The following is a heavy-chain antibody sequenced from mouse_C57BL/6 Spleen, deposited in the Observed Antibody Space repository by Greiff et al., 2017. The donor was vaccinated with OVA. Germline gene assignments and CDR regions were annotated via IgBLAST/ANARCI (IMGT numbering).Heavy chain of an antibody. CDR3: TRDNPYDYFYAMDY. J-gene: IGHJ4*01. Sequence: DVMLVESGEGLVKPGGSLKLSCAASGFTFSSYAMSWVRQTPEKRLEWVAYISSGGDYIYYADTVKGRFTISRDNARNTLYLQMSSLKSEDTAMYYCTRDNPYDYFYAMDYWGQGTSVTVSS. CDR1: GFTFSSYA. V-gene: IGHV5-9-1*02. CDR2: ISSGGDYI. D-gene: IGHD2-4*01.